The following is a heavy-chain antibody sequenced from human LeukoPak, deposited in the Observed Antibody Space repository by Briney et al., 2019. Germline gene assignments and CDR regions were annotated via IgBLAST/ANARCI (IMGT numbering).Heavy chain of an antibody. D-gene: IGHD2-2*01. CDR1: GYSFTNYW. J-gene: IGHJ4*02. Sequence: GESLKISCEGSGYSFTNYWICWVRQMPGKGLEWMGVIYPDDSDTRYSPSFQGQVTISADKSIGTAYLQWSSLKASDTAMYYCAIGGDSSTSCYRCFNYWGQGTLVTVSS. CDR2: IYPDDSDT. V-gene: IGHV5-51*01. CDR3: AIGGDSSTSCYRCFNY.